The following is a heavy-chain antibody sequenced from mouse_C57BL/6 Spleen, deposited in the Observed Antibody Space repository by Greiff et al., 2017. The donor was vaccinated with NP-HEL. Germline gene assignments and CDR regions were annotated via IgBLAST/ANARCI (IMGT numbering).Heavy chain of an antibody. CDR2: IDPSDSYT. Sequence: VKLQQPGAELVKPGASVKLSCKASGYTFTSYWMQWVKQRPGQGLEWIGEIDPSDSYTNYNQKFKGKATLTVDTSSSTAYMQLSSLTSEDSAVYYCATYYSNYNWFAYWGQGTLVTVSA. V-gene: IGHV1-50*01. J-gene: IGHJ3*01. CDR3: ATYYSNYNWFAY. D-gene: IGHD2-5*01. CDR1: GYTFTSYW.